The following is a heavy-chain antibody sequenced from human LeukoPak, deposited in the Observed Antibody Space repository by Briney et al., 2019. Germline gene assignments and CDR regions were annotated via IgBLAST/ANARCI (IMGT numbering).Heavy chain of an antibody. D-gene: IGHD3-10*01. CDR2: IKQDGSEK. CDR1: GFTFSSYW. CDR3: ARDKGGDYGSGSYYPPYYFDY. V-gene: IGHV3-7*01. Sequence: PGGXLRLSCAASGFTFSSYWMSWVRQAPGKGLEWVANIKQDGSEKYYVDSVKGRFTISRDNAKNSLYLQMNSLRAEDTAVYYCARDKGGDYGSGSYYPPYYFDYWGQGTLVTVSS. J-gene: IGHJ4*02.